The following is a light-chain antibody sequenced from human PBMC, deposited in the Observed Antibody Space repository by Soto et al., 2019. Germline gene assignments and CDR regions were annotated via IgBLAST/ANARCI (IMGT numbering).Light chain of an antibody. Sequence: DIKMTQSPSSLSASVGDRVTITCRASQSISSYLNWYQQKPGKAPKLLIYAASSLQSGVPSRCSGSGSGTDFTLTISSLQPEDFATYCWQQSNSTPLTFGGGTKVEIK. CDR3: QQSNSTPLT. V-gene: IGKV1-39*01. CDR1: QSISSY. J-gene: IGKJ4*01. CDR2: AAS.